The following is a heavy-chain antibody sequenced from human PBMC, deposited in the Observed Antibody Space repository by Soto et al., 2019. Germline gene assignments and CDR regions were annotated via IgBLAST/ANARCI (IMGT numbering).Heavy chain of an antibody. CDR1: GYTFSTYA. V-gene: IGHV1-3*01. D-gene: IGHD2-8*01. CDR2: IHCGNGGT. J-gene: IGHJ1*01. Sequence: QVQLVQSGAEGKRPGASVKVYCKTSGYTFSTYAMHWVRQAPGQRPEWMGWIHCGNGGTKYSQKVDERVSISRNTPATTAYIDLSGLRADDTAVYYCVCQPWGVHSLAKWGQGTLVTDSS. CDR3: VCQPWGVHSLAK.